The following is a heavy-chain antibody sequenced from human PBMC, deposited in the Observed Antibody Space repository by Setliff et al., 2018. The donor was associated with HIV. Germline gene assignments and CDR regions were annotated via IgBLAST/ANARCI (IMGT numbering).Heavy chain of an antibody. Sequence: TSETLSLTCTVSGGSTDSGSYYWAWIRQPPGKGLEWIGSMYYTGSTYYNPSLKSRVTISVDTSKNQFSLKLSSVTAADTAVYYCAREDYYYYGMDVWGQGTTVTVSS. J-gene: IGHJ6*02. CDR1: GGSTDSGSYY. CDR2: MYYTGST. CDR3: AREDYYYYGMDV. V-gene: IGHV4-39*07.